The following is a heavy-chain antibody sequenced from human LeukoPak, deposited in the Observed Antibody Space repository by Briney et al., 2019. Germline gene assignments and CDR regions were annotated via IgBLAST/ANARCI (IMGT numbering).Heavy chain of an antibody. V-gene: IGHV4-59*01. CDR1: GGSISSYY. D-gene: IGHD3-3*01. CDR3: ARDLHQYYDFWSGYYHDAFDI. J-gene: IGHJ3*02. CDR2: NYYSGST. Sequence: SETLSLTCTVSGGSISSYYWSWIRQPPGKGLEWIGYNYYSGSTNYNPSLKSRVTISVDTSKNQFSLKLSSVTAADTAVYYCARDLHQYYDFWSGYYHDAFDIWGQGTMVTVSS.